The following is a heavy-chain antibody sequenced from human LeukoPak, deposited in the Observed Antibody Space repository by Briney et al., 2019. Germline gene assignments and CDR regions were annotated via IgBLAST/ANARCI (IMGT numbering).Heavy chain of an antibody. CDR3: ARQKGNFYFDY. J-gene: IGHJ4*02. Sequence: SETLSLTCTVSGGSISSYYWSWIRQPPGKELEWIGYFSYSGSTNYNPSLKSRVTTPVDTSKNHFSLKVSSVTAADTAVYYCARQKGNFYFDYWGQGTLVTVSS. D-gene: IGHD4-23*01. CDR1: GGSISSYY. CDR2: FSYSGST. V-gene: IGHV4-59*08.